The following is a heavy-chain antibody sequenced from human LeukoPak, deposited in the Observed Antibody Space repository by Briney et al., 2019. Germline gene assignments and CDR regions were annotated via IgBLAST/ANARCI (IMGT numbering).Heavy chain of an antibody. CDR3: ASRGDSSGSAALDI. CDR2: MNPNSGNT. V-gene: IGHV1-8*03. J-gene: IGHJ3*02. D-gene: IGHD3-22*01. Sequence: GASVKVSCKASGYTFTSYDINWVRQATGQGLEWMGWMNPNSGNTGYAQKFQDRVTITRDRSMSTAYMELSSLRSEDTAMYYCASRGDSSGSAALDIWGQGTMVTVSS. CDR1: GYTFTSYD.